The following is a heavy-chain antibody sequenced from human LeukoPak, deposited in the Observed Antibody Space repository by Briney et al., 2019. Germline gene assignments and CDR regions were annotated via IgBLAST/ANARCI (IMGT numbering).Heavy chain of an antibody. CDR3: ARVGRDRGYYFDY. J-gene: IGHJ4*02. CDR2: IYTSGST. CDR1: GGSISSGSYY. D-gene: IGHD1-26*01. Sequence: SQTLSLTCTVSGGSISSGSYYWSWIRQPAGKGLEWIGRIYTSGSTNYNPSLKSRVTISVDTSKNQFSLKLSSVTAADTAVYYCARVGRDRGYYFDYWGQGTLVTVSS. V-gene: IGHV4-61*02.